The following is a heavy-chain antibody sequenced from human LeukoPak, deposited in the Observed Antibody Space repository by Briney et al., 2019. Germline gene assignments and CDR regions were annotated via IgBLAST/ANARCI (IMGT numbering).Heavy chain of an antibody. Sequence: GGSLRLSCAASGFAFTPWMTCFRRPPAGGREGLATIDQDGTRQNYVESVKGRFNISRDNAKKSLYLQMNSLRAEDTAVYYCARDQSPTMYYGDSPVYHDALDLWGQGTTVTVSP. CDR3: ARDQSPTMYYGDSPVYHDALDL. CDR2: IDQDGTRQ. J-gene: IGHJ3*01. V-gene: IGHV3-7*01. CDR1: GFAFTPW. D-gene: IGHD2-8*01.